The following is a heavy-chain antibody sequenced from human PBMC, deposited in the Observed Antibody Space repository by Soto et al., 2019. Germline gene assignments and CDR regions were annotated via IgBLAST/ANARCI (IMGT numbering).Heavy chain of an antibody. D-gene: IGHD2-21*02. Sequence: SVKVSCKASGGTFSSYTISWVRQAPGQGLEWMGRIIAIIGIANYAQKFQGRVTITANTSTSTAYMDLRSLRSDDTAVYYCAREGWGVTRDAFDIWGQGTMVTVSS. CDR3: AREGWGVTRDAFDI. CDR2: IIAIIGIA. V-gene: IGHV1-69*04. J-gene: IGHJ3*02. CDR1: GGTFSSYT.